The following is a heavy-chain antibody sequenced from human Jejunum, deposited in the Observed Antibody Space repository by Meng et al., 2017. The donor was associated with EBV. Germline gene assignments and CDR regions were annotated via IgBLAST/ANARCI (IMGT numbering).Heavy chain of an antibody. CDR2: IYHGGGT. Sequence: QVQLQEAGPSREKPSGTLSLTCVVSGGSISDNDWWSWVRQPPGKGLEWLGEIYHGGGTNYNPSLESRVTISVDKSKNQFSLKLNSVTVADTAVYYCAGNGYYALEYWGPGILVTVSS. CDR1: GGSISDNDW. V-gene: IGHV4-4*02. CDR3: AGNGYYALEY. J-gene: IGHJ4*02. D-gene: IGHD3-22*01.